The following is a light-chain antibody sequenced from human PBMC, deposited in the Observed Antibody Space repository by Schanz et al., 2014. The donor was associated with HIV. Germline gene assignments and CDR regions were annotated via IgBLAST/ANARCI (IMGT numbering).Light chain of an antibody. CDR2: DVS. J-gene: IGLJ2*01. Sequence: QSALTQPASVSGSPGQSITISCTGTSSDVGGYNYVSWYQQHPGKVPKLIIYDVSNRPSGVSNRFSGSKSDNTASLTISGLQSDDEADYFCCSFAGSNSLLFGGGTKLTVL. V-gene: IGLV2-14*03. CDR3: CSFAGSNSLL. CDR1: SSDVGGYNY.